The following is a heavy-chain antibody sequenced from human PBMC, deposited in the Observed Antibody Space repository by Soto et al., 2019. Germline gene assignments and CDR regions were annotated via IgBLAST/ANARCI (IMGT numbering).Heavy chain of an antibody. V-gene: IGHV4-4*02. D-gene: IGHD2-2*01. CDR2: IHHSGTT. CDR3: ARVRQYCSGTSCYLDP. CDR1: GGSISSSNW. Sequence: PSLTFAVSGGSISSSNWWHWVRQPPGKGLEWIGEIHHSGTTNYNPSLKSRVAISVDKSKNQFSLKLNSVTAADTAVYYCARVRQYCSGTSCYLDPWGQGTLVTVSS. J-gene: IGHJ5*02.